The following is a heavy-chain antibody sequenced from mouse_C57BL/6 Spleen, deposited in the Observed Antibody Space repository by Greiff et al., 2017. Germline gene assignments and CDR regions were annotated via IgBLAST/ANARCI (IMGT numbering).Heavy chain of an antibody. Sequence: QVQLQPSGAELMKPGASVKLSCKATGYTFTGYWIEWVKQRPGHGLEWIGEILPGSGSTNYNEKFKGKATFTADTSSTTAYMQLSSLTTEDSAIYYCAKYLLYYGNLYAMDYWGQGTSVTVSS. CDR3: AKYLLYYGNLYAMDY. CDR1: GYTFTGYW. D-gene: IGHD2-1*01. CDR2: ILPGSGST. V-gene: IGHV1-9*01. J-gene: IGHJ4*01.